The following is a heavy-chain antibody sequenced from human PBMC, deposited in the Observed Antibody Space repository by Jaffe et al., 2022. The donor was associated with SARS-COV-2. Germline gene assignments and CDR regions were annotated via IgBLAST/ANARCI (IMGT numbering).Heavy chain of an antibody. D-gene: IGHD6-13*01. CDR3: ARQYSSSLLWDYYGMDV. V-gene: IGHV4-39*01. CDR1: GGSISSSSYY. CDR2: IYYSGST. Sequence: QLQLQESGPGLVKPSETLSLTCTVSGGSISSSSYYWGWIRQPPGKGLEWIGSIYYSGSTYYNPSLKSRVTISVDTSKNQFSLKLSSVTAADTAVYYCARQYSSSLLWDYYGMDVWGQGTTVTVSS. J-gene: IGHJ6*02.